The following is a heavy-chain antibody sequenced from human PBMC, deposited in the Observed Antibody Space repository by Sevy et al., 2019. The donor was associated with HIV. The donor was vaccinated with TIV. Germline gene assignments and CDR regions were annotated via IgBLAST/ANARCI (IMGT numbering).Heavy chain of an antibody. Sequence: ASVKVSCKASGGTFSNYAISWVRQAPGQGLEWMGGFIPMFDTANYAQKFQGKVTLTADGSTTTAYIELSSLSFDDTAMYYCAGSYFDSSGYSPLFYYGMDVWGQGTTVTVSS. CDR1: GGTFSNYA. CDR3: AGSYFDSSGYSPLFYYGMDV. CDR2: FIPMFDTA. V-gene: IGHV1-69*13. D-gene: IGHD3-22*01. J-gene: IGHJ6*02.